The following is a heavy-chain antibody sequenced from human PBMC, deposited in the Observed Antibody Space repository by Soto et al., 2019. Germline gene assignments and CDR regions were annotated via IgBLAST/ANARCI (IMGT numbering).Heavy chain of an antibody. V-gene: IGHV3-23*01. D-gene: IGHD2-8*01. Sequence: GGSLRLSCAASGFTVNSHAMSWVRQAPGKGLEWVASISGSGDGTYYGDSVKGRFTISRDSSSSTLYLQMNNLRGEDTAVYFCTKSRRGILMVYGFGGMDVWGQGTTVTVSS. CDR3: TKSRRGILMVYGFGGMDV. J-gene: IGHJ6*02. CDR1: GFTVNSHA. CDR2: ISGSGDGT.